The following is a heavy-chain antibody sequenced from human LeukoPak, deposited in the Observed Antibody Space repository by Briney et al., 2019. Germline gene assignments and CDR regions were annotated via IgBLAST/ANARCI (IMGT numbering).Heavy chain of an antibody. J-gene: IGHJ6*03. V-gene: IGHV4-34*01. Sequence: SETLSLTCAVYGGSFSGYYWSWIRQPPGKGLEWIGEINHSGSTNYNPSLKSRVTISVDTSKNQFSPKLSSVTAADTAVYYCARDHTGDSSGPEAAYLDVWGKGTTVTVSS. D-gene: IGHD6-19*01. CDR2: INHSGST. CDR1: GGSFSGYY. CDR3: ARDHTGDSSGPEAAYLDV.